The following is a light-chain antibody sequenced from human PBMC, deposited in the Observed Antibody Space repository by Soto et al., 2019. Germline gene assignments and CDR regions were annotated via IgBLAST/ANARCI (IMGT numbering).Light chain of an antibody. CDR1: HSVSSN. J-gene: IGKJ4*01. CDR3: QHYNNCPLT. V-gene: IGKV3-15*01. CDR2: GAA. Sequence: EIVMTQSPATLSVSPGERATLSCRASHSVSSNFVWYQQKPGQAPTLLIFGAATRATGIPARFSGSGSTTEFTLTSSSLQAEDVAVYYWQHYNNCPLTFGEGTKVEIK.